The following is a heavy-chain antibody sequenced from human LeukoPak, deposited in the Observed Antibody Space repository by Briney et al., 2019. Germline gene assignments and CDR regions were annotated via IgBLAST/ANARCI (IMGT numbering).Heavy chain of an antibody. J-gene: IGHJ4*02. CDR2: ISDDGINK. D-gene: IGHD2-15*01. CDR1: GFTFSNYW. CDR3: AGGLLGCRGGSCYPTDY. V-gene: IGHV3-30*03. Sequence: GGSLRLSCEGSGFTFSNYWMSWVRQAPGKGLEWVAVISDDGINKYYIDSVKGRFTISRDNSKNTLYLQMNSLRDEDTAVYYCAGGLLGCRGGSCYPTDYWGQGTLVTVSS.